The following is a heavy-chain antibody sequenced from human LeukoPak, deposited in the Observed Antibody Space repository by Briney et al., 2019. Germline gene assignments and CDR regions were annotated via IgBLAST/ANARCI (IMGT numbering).Heavy chain of an antibody. CDR3: ASPVGYDSSGYFDY. Sequence: GASVKVSCKASGGTFSSYAISWVRQAPGQGLEWMGRIIPILGIANYAQKFQGRVTITADKSTSTAYMELSSLRSEDTAVYYCASPVGYDSSGYFDYWGQGTLVTVSS. V-gene: IGHV1-69*04. CDR2: IIPILGIA. D-gene: IGHD3-22*01. J-gene: IGHJ4*02. CDR1: GGTFSSYA.